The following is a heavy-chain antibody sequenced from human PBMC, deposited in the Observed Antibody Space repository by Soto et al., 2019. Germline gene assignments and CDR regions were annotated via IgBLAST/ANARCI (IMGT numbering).Heavy chain of an antibody. CDR1: GFTFSPYS. Sequence: GGSLRLSCAVSGFTFSPYSMNWVRQAPGKGLEWISYISSGGGTIYYADSVRGRFTVSRDNTKNSLYLQMDSLRDEDTAVYYCARDRSTIYGVVTPIDYWGQGTLVTVS. V-gene: IGHV3-48*02. CDR2: ISSGGGTI. J-gene: IGHJ4*02. CDR3: ARDRSTIYGVVTPIDY. D-gene: IGHD3-3*01.